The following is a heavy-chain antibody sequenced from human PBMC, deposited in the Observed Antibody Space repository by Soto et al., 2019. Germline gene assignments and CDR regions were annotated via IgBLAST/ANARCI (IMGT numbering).Heavy chain of an antibody. V-gene: IGHV3-30*04. CDR2: ISYDGSNK. CDR3: ASDPLRGVKSFDY. CDR1: GFTVSSYA. J-gene: IGHJ4*02. D-gene: IGHD3-10*01. Sequence: GGSLRLSCAASGFTVSSYAMHWVRQAPGKGLEWVAVISYDGSNKYYADSVKGRFTISRDNSKKTLYLQMNSLRAEDTAVYYCASDPLRGVKSFDYWGQGTLVTVSS.